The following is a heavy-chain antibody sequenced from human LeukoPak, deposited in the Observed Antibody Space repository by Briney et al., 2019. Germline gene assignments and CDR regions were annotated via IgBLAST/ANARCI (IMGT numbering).Heavy chain of an antibody. CDR1: GASISSGSYY. CDR2: IFASGST. J-gene: IGHJ4*02. Sequence: PSQTLSLTCTVSGASISSGSYYWNWIRQPAGKGLEWIGRIFASGSTNYNPSLKSRVTISLDTSKNQLSLKLSSVTAADTAVYYCASRKLGNDYWGQGTLVTVSS. CDR3: ASRKLGNDY. V-gene: IGHV4-61*02. D-gene: IGHD7-27*01.